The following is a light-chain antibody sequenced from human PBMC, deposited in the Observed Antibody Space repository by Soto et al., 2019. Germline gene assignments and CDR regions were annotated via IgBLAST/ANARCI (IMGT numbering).Light chain of an antibody. V-gene: IGKV3-11*01. CDR1: QSVSSY. CDR2: DAS. Sequence: EIVLTQSPATLSLSPGERATLSCRASQSVSSYLAWYQQKPGQAPSHLIYDASNRATGIPARFSGSGSVTDFTLTISSLQPEDVVVYYCQQRSNWPLLTFGGGTKVEIK. CDR3: QQRSNWPLLT. J-gene: IGKJ4*01.